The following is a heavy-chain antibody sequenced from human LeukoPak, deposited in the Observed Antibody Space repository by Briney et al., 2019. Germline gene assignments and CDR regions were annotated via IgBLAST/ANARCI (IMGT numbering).Heavy chain of an antibody. V-gene: IGHV1-2*02. CDR2: INPNSGGT. Sequence: GASVKVSCKAPGYTFTGYYMHWVRQATGQGLEWMGWINPNSGGTNYAQKFQGRVTMTRDTSISTAYMELSRLRSDDTAVYYCARYSGYDDAFDIWGQGTMVTVSS. J-gene: IGHJ3*02. D-gene: IGHD5-12*01. CDR3: ARYSGYDDAFDI. CDR1: GYTFTGYY.